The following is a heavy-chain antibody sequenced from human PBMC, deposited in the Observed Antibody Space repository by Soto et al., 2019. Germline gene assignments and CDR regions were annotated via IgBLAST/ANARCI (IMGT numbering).Heavy chain of an antibody. CDR2: ISYDGINE. CDR1: GFTFTSYA. Sequence: QVQLVESGGSVVQPGRSLRLSCEASGFTFTSYAMHWVRQAPGKGLEWVAVISYDGINEYYADSVKGRFTISRDNSKNTLFLQMSSMRVEDTAVYYCARYRLRLGELSLIGYFDYWGQGTLVTVSS. V-gene: IGHV3-30*15. CDR3: ARYRLRLGELSLIGYFDY. J-gene: IGHJ4*02. D-gene: IGHD3-16*02.